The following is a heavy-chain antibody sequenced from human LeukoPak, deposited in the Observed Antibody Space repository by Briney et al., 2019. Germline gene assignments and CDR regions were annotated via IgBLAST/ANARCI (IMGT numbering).Heavy chain of an antibody. D-gene: IGHD3-10*01. CDR1: GYTFTSYG. CDR3: ARDEKTTITMVRGVISDAFDI. CDR2: ISAYNGNT. V-gene: IGHV1-18*01. Sequence: GASVKVSCKASGYTFTSYGISWVRQAPGQGLEWMGWISAYNGNTNYAQKLQGRVTMTTDTSTSTAYVELRSLRSDDTAVYYCARDEKTTITMVRGVISDAFDIWGQGTMVTVSS. J-gene: IGHJ3*02.